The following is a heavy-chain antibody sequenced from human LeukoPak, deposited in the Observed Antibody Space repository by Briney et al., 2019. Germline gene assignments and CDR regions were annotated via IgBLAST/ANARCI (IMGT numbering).Heavy chain of an antibody. D-gene: IGHD1-26*01. V-gene: IGHV4-39*07. CDR3: ARAPDGSYTTQTLDY. J-gene: IGHJ4*02. Sequence: RTSETLSLTCTVSGGSISSSSYYWGWIRQPPGKGLEWIGSIYYSGSTYYNPSLKSRVTISVDTSKNQFSLKLSSVTAADTAVYYCARAPDGSYTTQTLDYWGQGTLVTVSS. CDR1: GGSISSSSYY. CDR2: IYYSGST.